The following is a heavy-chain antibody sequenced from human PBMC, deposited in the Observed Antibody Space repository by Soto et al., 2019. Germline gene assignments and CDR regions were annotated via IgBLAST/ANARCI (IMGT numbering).Heavy chain of an antibody. Sequence: PPETLSLTCDVYGGSFSGYYWSWIRQPPGKGLEWIGEINHSGSTNYNPSLKSRVTISADTSKNQLSLKLSSVTAADTAVYYCARGSGSWFKFDPWGQGTLVT. CDR1: GGSFSGYY. CDR2: INHSGST. CDR3: ARGSGSWFKFDP. J-gene: IGHJ5*02. D-gene: IGHD6-13*01. V-gene: IGHV4-34*01.